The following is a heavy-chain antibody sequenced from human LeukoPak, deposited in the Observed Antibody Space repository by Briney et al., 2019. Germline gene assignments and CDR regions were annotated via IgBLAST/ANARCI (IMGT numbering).Heavy chain of an antibody. CDR1: GGSFSGYY. Sequence: PSETLSLTCAVYGGSFSGYYWSWIRQPPGKGLEWIGEINHSGSTNYNPSLKSRVTISVDTSKNQFSLKLSSVTAADTAVYYCARAGTGYSYGYDYWGQGTLVTVSS. CDR2: INHSGST. J-gene: IGHJ4*02. CDR3: ARAGTGYSYGYDY. D-gene: IGHD5-18*01. V-gene: IGHV4-34*01.